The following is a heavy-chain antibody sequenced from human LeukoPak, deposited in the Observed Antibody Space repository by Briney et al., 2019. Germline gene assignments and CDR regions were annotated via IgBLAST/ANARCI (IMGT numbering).Heavy chain of an antibody. CDR1: GGSISSYY. CDR3: ARSGGFTVTALDY. Sequence: SETLSLTCIVSGGSISSYYWSWIRQPPGKGLEWIGYIYYSGSTNYNPSLKSRVTISVDTSKNQFSLKLCSVTAADTAVYYCARSGGFTVTALDYWGQGTLVTVSS. CDR2: IYYSGST. D-gene: IGHD4-17*01. J-gene: IGHJ4*02. V-gene: IGHV4-59*01.